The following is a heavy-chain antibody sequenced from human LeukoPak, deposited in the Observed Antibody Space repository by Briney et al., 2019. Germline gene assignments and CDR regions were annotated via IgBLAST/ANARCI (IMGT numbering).Heavy chain of an antibody. D-gene: IGHD1-26*01. CDR3: AREVGYGGSYYFDY. J-gene: IGHJ4*02. V-gene: IGHV1-8*01. Sequence: ASVKVSCKASGYTFTSYDINWVRQATGQGLEWMGWMNPNSGNTDFAQKFQGRVTMTRNTSISTAYMELSSLRSEDTAVYYCAREVGYGGSYYFDYWGQGTLVTVSS. CDR1: GYTFTSYD. CDR2: MNPNSGNT.